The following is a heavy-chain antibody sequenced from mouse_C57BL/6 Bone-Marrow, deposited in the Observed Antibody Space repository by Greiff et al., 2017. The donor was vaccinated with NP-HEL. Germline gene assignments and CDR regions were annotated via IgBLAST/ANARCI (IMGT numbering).Heavy chain of an antibody. CDR2: INPNYGTT. J-gene: IGHJ3*01. D-gene: IGHD1-1*02. Sequence: EVQLQQSGPELVKPGGEVKREGKEAGEGRKEDTRDGGERGNGKRLECIGVINPNYGTTSYNQKFKGKATLTVDQSSSTAYMQLNSLTSEDSAVYYCARGYMGVAYWGQGTLVTVSA. CDR3: ARGYMGVAY. CDR1: GEGRKEDT. V-gene: IGHV1-39*01.